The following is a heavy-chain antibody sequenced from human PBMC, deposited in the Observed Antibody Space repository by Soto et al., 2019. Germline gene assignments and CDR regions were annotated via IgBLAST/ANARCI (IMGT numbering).Heavy chain of an antibody. CDR1: GESFGGFY. Sequence: QVQLQQWGAGLLKPSETLSLTCVVYGESFGGFYWSWVRQSPGKGLEWIGEMSQTENTACSPSLKSRVSISVDTPKKQLSLRLSSVTAADTAVYFCARDRGHYISAISRTYGMDVWGQGTTVSVSS. V-gene: IGHV4-34*01. D-gene: IGHD3-22*01. J-gene: IGHJ6*02. CDR2: MSQTENT. CDR3: ARDRGHYISAISRTYGMDV.